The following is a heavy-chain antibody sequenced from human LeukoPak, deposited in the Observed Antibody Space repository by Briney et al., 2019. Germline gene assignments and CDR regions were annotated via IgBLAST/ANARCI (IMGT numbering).Heavy chain of an antibody. CDR2: IYYSGST. D-gene: IGHD3-10*01. CDR3: ASMSRGVILGPNYYSYYMDV. J-gene: IGHJ6*03. Sequence: SETLSLTCSVSGCSMSSPCFYWAWIRPPPGKGLEWIRNIYYSGSTYYNPSLQSRVTISVDTSKNQFSLKLTSVTAADKAVYYCASMSRGVILGPNYYSYYMDVWGKGATVIVSS. CDR1: GCSMSSPCFY. V-gene: IGHV4-39*01.